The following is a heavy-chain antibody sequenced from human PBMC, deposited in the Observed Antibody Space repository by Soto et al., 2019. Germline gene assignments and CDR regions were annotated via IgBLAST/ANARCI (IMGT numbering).Heavy chain of an antibody. CDR2: INPGNGNT. J-gene: IGHJ3*01. CDR3: AKGGPFRDDAFDF. V-gene: IGHV1-3*01. CDR1: GYTFTTYS. Sequence: GASVKVSCKASGYTFTTYSMHWVRQAPGQRLEWMGWINPGNGNTKYSQKFQGRVTITRDTSASTAYMELSSLRSEDTTVYFCAKGGPFRDDAFDFWGQGTMVTVSS. D-gene: IGHD6-25*01.